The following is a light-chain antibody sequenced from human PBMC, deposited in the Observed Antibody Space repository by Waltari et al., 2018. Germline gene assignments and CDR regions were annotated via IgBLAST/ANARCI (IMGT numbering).Light chain of an antibody. J-gene: IGLJ1*01. V-gene: IGLV2-14*01. CDR2: EVY. CDR3: SSYASTNSHV. CDR1: SSDVGGDNY. Sequence: QSALTQPASVSGSPGQSISISCTGTSSDVGGDNYVSWYQHHPGKAPKLVLFEVYNPPAGVSDRFSGSQAGNTAPLTISGLQADDESDYYCSSYASTNSHVFGTGTRVTVL.